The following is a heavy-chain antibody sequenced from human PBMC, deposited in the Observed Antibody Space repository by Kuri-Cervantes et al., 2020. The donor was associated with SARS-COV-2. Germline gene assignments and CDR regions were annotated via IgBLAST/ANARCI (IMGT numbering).Heavy chain of an antibody. CDR1: GFTFSSYS. CDR2: ISSSSSYI. Sequence: GESLKISCAASGFTFSSYSMNWVRQAPGKGLEWVPSISSSSSYIYYADSVKGRFTISRDNTKKSLYLQMNSLRAEDTGVYFCARDATSYDFWTSTTGGYFDYWGQGALVTVSS. CDR3: ARDATSYDFWTSTTGGYFDY. D-gene: IGHD3-3*01. V-gene: IGHV3-21*01. J-gene: IGHJ4*02.